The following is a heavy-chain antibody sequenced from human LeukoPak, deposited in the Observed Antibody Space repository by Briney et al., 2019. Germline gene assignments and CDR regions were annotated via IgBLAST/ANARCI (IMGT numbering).Heavy chain of an antibody. J-gene: IGHJ4*02. CDR3: ARGTDYYGSGSYFDY. V-gene: IGHV4-34*01. Sequence: PSETLSLTCAVYGGSFSGYYWSWIRQPPGKGLEWIGEINHSGSTNYNPSLKSRVTISVDTSKNQFSLKLSSVTAADTAVYYCARGTDYYGSGSYFDYWGQATLVTVSS. CDR1: GGSFSGYY. D-gene: IGHD3-10*01. CDR2: INHSGST.